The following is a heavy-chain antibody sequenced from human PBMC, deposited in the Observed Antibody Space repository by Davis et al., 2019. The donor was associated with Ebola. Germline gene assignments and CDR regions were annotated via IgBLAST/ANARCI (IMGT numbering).Heavy chain of an antibody. V-gene: IGHV4-39*01. CDR1: GGSISSSSYY. J-gene: IGHJ5*02. D-gene: IGHD4-17*01. CDR3: ARHSYDYGDYAWFDP. CDR2: IYYSGST. Sequence: MPGGSLRLSCTVSGGSISSSSYYWGWIRQPPGKGLEWIGSIYYSGSTYYNPSLKSRVTISVDTSKNQFSLKLSSVTAADTAVYYCARHSYDYGDYAWFDPWGQATLVTVSS.